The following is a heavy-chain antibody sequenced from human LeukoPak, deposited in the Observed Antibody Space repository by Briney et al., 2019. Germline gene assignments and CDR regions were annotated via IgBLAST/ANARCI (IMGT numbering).Heavy chain of an antibody. J-gene: IGHJ4*02. CDR1: GYTFTGYY. CDR3: ARNYDFWSRYYSPRSYFDY. V-gene: IGHV1-2*02. CDR2: INPNSGGT. D-gene: IGHD3-3*01. Sequence: GASVKVSCKASGYTFTGYYMHWVRRAPGQGLEWMGWINPNSGGTNYAQKFQGRVTMTRDTSISTAYMELSRLRSDDTAVYYCARNYDFWSRYYSPRSYFDYWGQGTLVTVSS.